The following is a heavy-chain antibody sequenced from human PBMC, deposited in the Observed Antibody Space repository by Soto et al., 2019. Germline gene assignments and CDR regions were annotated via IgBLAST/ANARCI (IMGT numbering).Heavy chain of an antibody. D-gene: IGHD4-4*01. J-gene: IGHJ3*02. CDR2: IIPIFGTT. CDR1: GGTFGSNA. CDR3: AREGYTFGPGAVSGAFDI. Sequence: QVQLVQSGAEVRRPGSSVKVSCKASGGTFGSNAISWVRQAPGQGLEWMGGIIPIFGTTNNAQKFQGRVTITADESTNTGYMEVSSLRSEDTAIYYCAREGYTFGPGAVSGAFDIWGQGTVVTVSS. V-gene: IGHV1-69*12.